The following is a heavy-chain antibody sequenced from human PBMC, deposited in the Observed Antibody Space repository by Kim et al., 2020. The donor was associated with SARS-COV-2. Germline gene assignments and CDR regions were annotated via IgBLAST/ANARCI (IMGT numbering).Heavy chain of an antibody. CDR3: SHSSTNPYWNFDL. J-gene: IGHJ2*01. V-gene: IGHV3-23*01. CDR1: GFTFSNYA. D-gene: IGHD1-26*01. CDR2: IDTSGVT. Sequence: GGSLRLSCVASGFTFSNYAVSWVLQAPGQGLEWVAGIDTSGVTHYAASVKGRFAISRDNSRMYLQMNYLRSEDTAFSYGSHSSTNPYWNFDLWGRGTLVT.